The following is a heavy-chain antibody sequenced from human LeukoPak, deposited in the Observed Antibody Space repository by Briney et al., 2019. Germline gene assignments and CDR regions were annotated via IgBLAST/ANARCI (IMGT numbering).Heavy chain of an antibody. D-gene: IGHD6-19*01. J-gene: IGHJ4*02. V-gene: IGHV3-33*01. CDR2: IWYDGSNK. Sequence: PGGSLRLSCAASGFTFSSYGMHWVRQAPGKGLEWVAVIWYDGSNKYYADSVKGRFTISRDNSKNTLYLQMNSLRAEDTAVYYCARGRNFGVSSSGWYFGAPSDLVPDFDYWGQGTLVTVSS. CDR3: ARGRNFGVSSSGWYFGAPSDLVPDFDY. CDR1: GFTFSSYG.